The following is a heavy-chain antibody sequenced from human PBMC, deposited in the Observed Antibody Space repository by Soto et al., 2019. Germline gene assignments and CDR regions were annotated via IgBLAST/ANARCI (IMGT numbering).Heavy chain of an antibody. CDR2: IYYSGST. Sequence: PSETLSLTCTVSGGSISSYYWSWIRQPPGKGLEWIGYIYYSGSTNYNPSLKSRVTISVDTSKNQFSLKLSSVTAADTAVYYCARDKGGSGSYYNVPYYYYGMDVWGKGTTLTVSS. D-gene: IGHD3-10*01. CDR3: ARDKGGSGSYYNVPYYYYGMDV. J-gene: IGHJ6*04. V-gene: IGHV4-59*01. CDR1: GGSISSYY.